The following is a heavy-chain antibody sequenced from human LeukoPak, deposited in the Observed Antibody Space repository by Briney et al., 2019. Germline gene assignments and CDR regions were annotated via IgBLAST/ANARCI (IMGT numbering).Heavy chain of an antibody. CDR1: GYTFTSYA. D-gene: IGHD4-17*01. CDR2: INTNTGNP. Sequence: ASVKVSFKASGYTFTSYAMNWVRQAPGQGLEWMGWINTNTGNPTYAQGFTGRFVFSLDTSVSTAYLQISSLKAEDTAVYYCAREPLDYGDYDSLWDYWGQGTLVTVSS. CDR3: AREPLDYGDYDSLWDY. J-gene: IGHJ4*02. V-gene: IGHV7-4-1*02.